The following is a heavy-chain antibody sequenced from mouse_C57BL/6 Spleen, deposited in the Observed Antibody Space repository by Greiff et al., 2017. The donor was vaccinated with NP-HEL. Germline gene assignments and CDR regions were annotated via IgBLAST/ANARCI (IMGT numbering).Heavy chain of an antibody. Sequence: VQLQQSGAELVRPGASVKLSCTASGFNIKDDYMHWVKQRPEQGLEWIGWIDPENGDTEYASKFPGKATLTADTSSNTAYLQLSSLAAEDTAGYYCTTDSNVDYWGKGTTLTVSS. CDR3: TTDSNVDY. J-gene: IGHJ2*01. CDR2: IDPENGDT. D-gene: IGHD2-5*01. V-gene: IGHV14-4*01. CDR1: GFNIKDDY.